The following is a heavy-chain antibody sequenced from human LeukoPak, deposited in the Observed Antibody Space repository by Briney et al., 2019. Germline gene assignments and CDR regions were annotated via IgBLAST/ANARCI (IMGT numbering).Heavy chain of an antibody. CDR3: ARVTYGSGTYGAFDY. CDR2: ISGSGDNT. V-gene: IGHV3-23*01. CDR1: GFTFSSYA. Sequence: PGGSLRLSCAASGFTFSSYAISWVRQAPGKGLEWVSTISGSGDNTYYADSVKGRFTISRDNSKNTLYLQMNSLRAEDTAVYYCARVTYGSGTYGAFDYWGQGTLVTISS. D-gene: IGHD3-10*01. J-gene: IGHJ4*02.